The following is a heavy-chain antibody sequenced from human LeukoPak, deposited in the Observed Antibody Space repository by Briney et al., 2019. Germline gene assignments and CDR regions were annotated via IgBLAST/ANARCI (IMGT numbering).Heavy chain of an antibody. CDR3: AKCLTEPGTCYFDS. Sequence: GSLRLSCAASGFTFSNYWMHWVRQAPGKGLVWVSQTDPDVSDTRYADSVKGRFTISRDNSKNTLYLQMSSLRAEDTAVYYCAKCLTEPGTCYFDSWGQGTLVTVSS. CDR2: TDPDVSDT. V-gene: IGHV3-74*01. CDR1: GFTFSNYW. D-gene: IGHD1-1*01. J-gene: IGHJ4*02.